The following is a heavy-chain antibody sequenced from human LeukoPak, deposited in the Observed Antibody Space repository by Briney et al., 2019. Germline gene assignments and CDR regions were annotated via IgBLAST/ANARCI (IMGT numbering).Heavy chain of an antibody. CDR3: APDRSTSFAGWFDP. D-gene: IGHD2-2*01. CDR1: GFTFSSYE. CDR2: ISSSGSTI. Sequence: GGSLRLSCAASGFTFSSYEMNWVRQAPGKGLEWVSYISSSGSTIYYADSVKGRFTISRDNAKNLLYLQMNSLRAEDTAVYYCAPDRSTSFAGWFDPWGQGTLVTVSS. V-gene: IGHV3-48*03. J-gene: IGHJ5*02.